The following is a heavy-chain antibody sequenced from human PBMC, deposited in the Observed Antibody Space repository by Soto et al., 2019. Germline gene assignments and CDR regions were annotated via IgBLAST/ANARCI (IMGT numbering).Heavy chain of an antibody. V-gene: IGHV5-51*01. CDR1: GYYFPSYW. CDR3: ARQGNGAEGFDY. CDR2: FYPGDSDT. Sequence: RGSLKISCKGSGYYFPSYWIGWVRQMPGKGLEWMGSFYPGDSDTRYSPSFQGQVTISADRSISTAYLQWSSLKPSDTAMYYCARQGNGAEGFDYWGQGTLVTVSS. J-gene: IGHJ4*02. D-gene: IGHD4-17*01.